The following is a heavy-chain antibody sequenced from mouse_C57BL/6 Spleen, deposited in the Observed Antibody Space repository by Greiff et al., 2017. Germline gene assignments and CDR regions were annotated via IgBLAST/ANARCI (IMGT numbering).Heavy chain of an antibody. CDR1: GYSITSGYY. V-gene: IGHV3-6*01. Sequence: VQLQQSGPGLVKPSQSLSLTCSVTGYSITSGYYWNWIRQFPGNKLEWMGYISYDGSNNYNPSLKNRISITRDTSKNQFFLKLNSVTTEDTATYYCARLTGTTPFDYWGQGTTLTVSS. J-gene: IGHJ2*01. D-gene: IGHD4-1*01. CDR2: ISYDGSN. CDR3: ARLTGTTPFDY.